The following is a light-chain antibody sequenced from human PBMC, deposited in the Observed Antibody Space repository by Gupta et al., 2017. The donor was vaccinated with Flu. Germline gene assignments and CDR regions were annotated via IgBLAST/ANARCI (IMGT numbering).Light chain of an antibody. CDR2: GAS. Sequence: EIVLTQCPGTLSLSPGERATLSCRGSQSISRSYLAWYQQKPGQAPRLLIYGASSRATGIPYRFSGSGSGTDFTLTVSSLEPEDFAVYYCQQYGSSPYTFGPGTKVDIK. J-gene: IGKJ3*01. CDR1: QSISRSY. CDR3: QQYGSSPYT. V-gene: IGKV3-20*01.